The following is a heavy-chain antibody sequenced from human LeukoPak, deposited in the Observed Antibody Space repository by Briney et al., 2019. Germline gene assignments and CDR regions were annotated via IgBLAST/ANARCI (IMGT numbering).Heavy chain of an antibody. J-gene: IGHJ4*02. CDR2: INPSGGST. Sequence: ASVKVSCKASGYTFTGYYMHWVRQAPGQGLEWMGIINPSGGSTSYAQKFQGRVTMTRDMSTSTVYMELSSLRSEDTAVYYCARDQPAAGTVDYWGQGTLVTVSS. CDR3: ARDQPAAGTVDY. D-gene: IGHD6-13*01. V-gene: IGHV1-46*01. CDR1: GYTFTGYY.